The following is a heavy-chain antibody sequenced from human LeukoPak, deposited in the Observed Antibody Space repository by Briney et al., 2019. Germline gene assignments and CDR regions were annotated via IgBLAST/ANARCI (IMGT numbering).Heavy chain of an antibody. CDR3: ARDYDSSGYYSYYFDY. Sequence: ASVKVSCKASGYTFTSYYMHWVRQAPGQGLEWMVIINPSGGSTSYAQKFQGRVTMTRDTSTSTVYMELSSLRSEDTAVYYCARDYDSSGYYSYYFDYWGQGTLVTVSS. CDR1: GYTFTSYY. D-gene: IGHD3-22*01. J-gene: IGHJ4*02. CDR2: INPSGGST. V-gene: IGHV1-46*03.